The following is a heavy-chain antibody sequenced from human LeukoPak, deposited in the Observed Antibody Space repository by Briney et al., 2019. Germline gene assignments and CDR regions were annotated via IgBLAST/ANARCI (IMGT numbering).Heavy chain of an antibody. CDR1: GDSVSSNSAA. V-gene: IGHV6-1*01. J-gene: IGHJ5*02. CDR2: TYYRSKWYN. D-gene: IGHD5-18*01. CDR3: ARGGGSSYGSNWFDP. Sequence: SQTLSLTCAISGDSVSSNSAAWNWIRQSPSRGLEWLGRTYYRSKWYNDYAVSVKSRITINPDTSKNQFSLKLSSVTAADTAVYYCARGGGSSYGSNWFDPWGQGTLVTVSS.